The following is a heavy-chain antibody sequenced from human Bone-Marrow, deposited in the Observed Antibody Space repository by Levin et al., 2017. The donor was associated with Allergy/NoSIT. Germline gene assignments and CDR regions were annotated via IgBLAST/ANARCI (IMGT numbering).Heavy chain of an antibody. D-gene: IGHD3-10*01. CDR3: ARDRFYSDSGSNFSWFDP. Sequence: GGSLRLSCAASGFTFTSYSIHWVRQAPGKGLVWVSRIQSNGKTNYADSVKGRFTISRDNAKNTLYLQMNSLTVEDTAVYYCARDRFYSDSGSNFSWFDPWGQGTLVTVSS. J-gene: IGHJ5*02. V-gene: IGHV3-74*01. CDR2: IQSNGKT. CDR1: GFTFTSYS.